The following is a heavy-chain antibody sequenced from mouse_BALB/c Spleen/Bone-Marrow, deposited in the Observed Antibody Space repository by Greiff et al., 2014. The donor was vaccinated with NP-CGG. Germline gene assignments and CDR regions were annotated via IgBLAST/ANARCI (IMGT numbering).Heavy chain of an antibody. CDR3: ARDRGVQGYAMDY. J-gene: IGHJ4*01. CDR2: ISDGSTYT. V-gene: IGHV5-4*02. CDR1: GFTFSDYY. Sequence: EVNLVESGGGLVKPGGSLKLSCAASGFTFSDYYMYWVRQTPEKRLEWVATISDGSTYTYYPDSVKGRFTNSRDNAKNSLYLQMSSLKSEDTALYYCARDRGVQGYAMDYWGQGTSVTVSS. D-gene: IGHD2-14*01.